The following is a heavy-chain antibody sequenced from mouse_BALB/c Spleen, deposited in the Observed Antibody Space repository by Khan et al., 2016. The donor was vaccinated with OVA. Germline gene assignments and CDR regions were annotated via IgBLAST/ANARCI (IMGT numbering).Heavy chain of an antibody. D-gene: IGHD1-2*01. V-gene: IGHV3-2*02. Sequence: EVQLQESGPGLVKPSQSLSLTCTVTGHSITSGYGWNWIRQFPGNKLEWMGYISYSGSTKYNPSLKSRISITRHTSKNQFFLQLNSVTTEDTATYYCARTARIKYWGQGTTLTVSS. CDR3: ARTARIKY. CDR1: GHSITSGYG. CDR2: ISYSGST. J-gene: IGHJ2*01.